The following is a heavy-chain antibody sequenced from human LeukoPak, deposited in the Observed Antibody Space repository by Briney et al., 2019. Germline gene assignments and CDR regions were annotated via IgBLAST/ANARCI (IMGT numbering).Heavy chain of an antibody. V-gene: IGHV4-61*02. CDR2: IYTSGNT. CDR1: GGSISRSSFY. CDR3: ARARMYCSSTSCYPPYYMDV. J-gene: IGHJ6*03. Sequence: SETLSLTCTVSGGSISRSSFYWSWIRQPAGKGLEWIGRIYTSGNTNYNPSLQSRASISIDTSKNQFSLKLSSVTAADTAVYYCARARMYCSSTSCYPPYYMDVWGKGTTVTVSS. D-gene: IGHD2-2*01.